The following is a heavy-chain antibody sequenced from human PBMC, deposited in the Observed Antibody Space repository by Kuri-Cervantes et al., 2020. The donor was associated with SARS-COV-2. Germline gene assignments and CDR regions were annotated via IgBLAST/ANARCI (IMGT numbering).Heavy chain of an antibody. V-gene: IGHV3-33*01. J-gene: IGHJ6*02. CDR1: GFTFSSYG. D-gene: IGHD1-26*01. CDR3: AREGVVGATTYYYYGMDV. CDR2: IWYDGSNK. Sequence: GESLKISCAASGFTFSSYGMHWVRQAPGKGLEWVAVIWYDGSNKYYADSVKGRFTISRDNFKNTLYLQMNSLRAEDTAVYYCAREGVVGATTYYYYGMDVWGQGTTVTVSS.